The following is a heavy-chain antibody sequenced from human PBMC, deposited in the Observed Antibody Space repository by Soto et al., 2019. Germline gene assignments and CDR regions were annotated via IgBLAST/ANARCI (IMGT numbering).Heavy chain of an antibody. CDR3: AREVYGDYPEAFDI. J-gene: IGHJ3*02. CDR2: ISAYNGNT. D-gene: IGHD4-17*01. Sequence: ASVKVSCKASGYTFTSYGISWVRQAPGQGLEWMGWISAYNGNTSYAQKLQGRVTMTTDTSTSTAYMELRSLRSDDTAVYYCAREVYGDYPEAFDIWGQGTMVTVS. CDR1: GYTFTSYG. V-gene: IGHV1-18*01.